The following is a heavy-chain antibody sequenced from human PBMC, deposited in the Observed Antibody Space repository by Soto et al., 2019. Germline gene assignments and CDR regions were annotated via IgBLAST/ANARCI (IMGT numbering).Heavy chain of an antibody. Sequence: PGGSLRLSCAASGFTFSNAWMSWVRQAPGKGLEWVGRIKSKTDGGTTDYAAPVKGRFTISRDDSKNTLYLQMNSLKTEDTAVYYCTTDWDYGGNWFDPWGQGTPVTVSS. CDR3: TTDWDYGGNWFDP. CDR1: GFTFSNAW. CDR2: IKSKTDGGTT. J-gene: IGHJ5*02. V-gene: IGHV3-15*01. D-gene: IGHD4-17*01.